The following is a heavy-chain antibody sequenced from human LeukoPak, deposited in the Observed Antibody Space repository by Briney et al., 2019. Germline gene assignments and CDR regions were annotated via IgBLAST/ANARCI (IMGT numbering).Heavy chain of an antibody. CDR1: SYPITSYYY. CDR2: IFHSGIA. CDR3: GSAGLRTASNRFYYYMDV. V-gene: IGHV4-38-2*01. Sequence: SETLSLICEVCSYPITSYYYWVWIRQPPGQGLEWIGEIFHSGIAHYNPSLKSRVTISVDTSRSQFSVNLKSVTAADTAVYFCGSAGLRTASNRFYYYMDVWGKGTTVTVSS. J-gene: IGHJ6*03. D-gene: IGHD3-9*01.